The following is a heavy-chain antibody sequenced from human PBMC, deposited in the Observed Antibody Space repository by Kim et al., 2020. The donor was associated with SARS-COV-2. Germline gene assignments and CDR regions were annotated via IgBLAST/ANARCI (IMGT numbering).Heavy chain of an antibody. CDR1: GFTFSSYG. V-gene: IGHV3-33*08. D-gene: IGHD3-10*01. CDR3: ARGVYGWGSYYVDS. Sequence: GGSLRLSCAASGFTFSSYGMHWVRQAPGKGLEWVAFMGYDGNKKYYGDSVKGRFTISRDNSKNTLYLQINSLRAEDTAVYYCARGVYGWGSYYVDSCGQGTLVTVS. J-gene: IGHJ4*02. CDR2: MGYDGNKK.